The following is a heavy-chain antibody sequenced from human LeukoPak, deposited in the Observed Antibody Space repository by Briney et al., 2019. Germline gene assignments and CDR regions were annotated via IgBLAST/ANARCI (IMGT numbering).Heavy chain of an antibody. J-gene: IGHJ4*02. CDR1: GFTFSSYA. Sequence: GGSLRLSCAASGFTFSSYAMHWVRQAPGKGLEWVAVISYDGSNKYCADSVKGRFTISRDNSKNTLYLQMNSLRAEDTAVYYCARARGRGYSYGTYFDYWGQGTLVTVSS. CDR3: ARARGRGYSYGTYFDY. D-gene: IGHD5-18*01. CDR2: ISYDGSNK. V-gene: IGHV3-30-3*01.